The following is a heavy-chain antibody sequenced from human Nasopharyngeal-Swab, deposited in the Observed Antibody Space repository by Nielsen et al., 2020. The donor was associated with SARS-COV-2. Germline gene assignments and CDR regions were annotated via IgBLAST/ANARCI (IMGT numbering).Heavy chain of an antibody. CDR1: GFTFGNYA. Sequence: SLKISCAASGFTFGNYAMHWVRQPPGKGLEWVSGINWNSGDTEYADSVRGRFTISRDNAQNSLYLQLNSLRAEDTAIYYCSKDVSFMRGTTYFDNWGRGTPVTVSS. CDR2: INWNSGDT. V-gene: IGHV3-9*01. D-gene: IGHD1/OR15-1a*01. CDR3: SKDVSFMRGTTYFDN. J-gene: IGHJ4*02.